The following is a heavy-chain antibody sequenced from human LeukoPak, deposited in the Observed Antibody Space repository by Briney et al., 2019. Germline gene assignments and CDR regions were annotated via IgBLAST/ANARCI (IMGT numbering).Heavy chain of an antibody. CDR3: ARGLRYSISPFDY. Sequence: GGSLRLSCAASGFTFRDYSMNWVRQAPGKGLEWVSYISGGSGTIYYADSVKGRFTISRDNAKNSLFLQMNSLRDKDTAVYYCARGLRYSISPFDYWGQGTLVTVSS. J-gene: IGHJ4*02. D-gene: IGHD3-16*02. V-gene: IGHV3-48*02. CDR1: GFTFRDYS. CDR2: ISGGSGTI.